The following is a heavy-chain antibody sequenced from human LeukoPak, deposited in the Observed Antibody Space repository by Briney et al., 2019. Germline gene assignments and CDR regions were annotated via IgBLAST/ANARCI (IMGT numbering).Heavy chain of an antibody. CDR2: ISWNSGSI. Sequence: GRSLRLSCAASGFTFDDYAMHWARQAPGKGLEWVSGISWNSGSIGYADSVKGRFTISRDNAKNSLYLQMNSLRAEDTALYYCAKDGHKVGQWLSYFDYWGQGTLVTVSS. CDR1: GFTFDDYA. J-gene: IGHJ4*02. D-gene: IGHD6-19*01. V-gene: IGHV3-9*01. CDR3: AKDGHKVGQWLSYFDY.